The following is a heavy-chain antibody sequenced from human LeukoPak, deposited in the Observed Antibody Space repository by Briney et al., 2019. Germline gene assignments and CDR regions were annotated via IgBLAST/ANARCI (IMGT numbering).Heavy chain of an antibody. V-gene: IGHV3-66*01. J-gene: IGHJ6*02. CDR3: ARCHSSSCLDWYGMDV. CDR1: GFTVSSNY. CDR2: IYSGGST. Sequence: GGSLRLSCAASGFTVSSNYMSWVRQAPGKGLEWVSVIYSGGSTYYADSVKGRFTISRDNSKNTLYLQMNSLRAEDTAVYYCARCHSSSCLDWYGMDVWGQGTTVTVSS. D-gene: IGHD6-13*01.